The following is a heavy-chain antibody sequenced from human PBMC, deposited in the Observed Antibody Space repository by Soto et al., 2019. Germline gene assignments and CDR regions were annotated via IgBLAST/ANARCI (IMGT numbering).Heavy chain of an antibody. J-gene: IGHJ4*02. V-gene: IGHV4-30-4*08. Sequence: SETLSLTCTVSGCSISSGGYYWSWIRQHPGKGLEWIGYIYYSGSTYYNPSLKSRVTISVDTSKNQFSLKLSSVTAADTAVYYCARVGGFGATTIDYWGQGTLVTVSS. CDR1: GCSISSGGYY. D-gene: IGHD3-10*01. CDR2: IYYSGST. CDR3: ARVGGFGATTIDY.